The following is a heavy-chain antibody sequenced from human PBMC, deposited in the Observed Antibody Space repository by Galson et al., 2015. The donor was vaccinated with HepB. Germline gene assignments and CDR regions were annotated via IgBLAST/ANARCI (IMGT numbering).Heavy chain of an antibody. CDR3: AREMGYYYGSGSYYNIAGVEKTPSKNAFDI. J-gene: IGHJ3*02. V-gene: IGHV1-46*01. CDR1: GYTFTSYY. CDR2: INPSGGST. Sequence: SVKVSCKASGYTFTSYYMHWVRQAPGQGLEWMGIINPSGGSTSYAQKFQGRVTMTRDTSTSAVYMELSSLRSEDTAVYYCAREMGYYYGSGSYYNIAGVEKTPSKNAFDIWGQGTMVTVSS. D-gene: IGHD3-10*01.